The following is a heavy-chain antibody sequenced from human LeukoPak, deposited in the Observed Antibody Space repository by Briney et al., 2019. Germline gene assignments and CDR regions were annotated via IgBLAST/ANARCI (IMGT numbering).Heavy chain of an antibody. V-gene: IGHV1-69*05. D-gene: IGHD4-17*01. CDR3: AREELGHDYGDPTSHFDY. J-gene: IGHJ4*02. CDR2: IIPIFGTA. CDR1: GGTFSSYA. Sequence: SVKVSCKASGGTFSSYAISWVRQAPGQGLEWMGRIIPIFGTANYAQKFQGRVTITTDESTSTAYMELSSLRSEDTAVYYCAREELGHDYGDPTSHFDYWGQGTMVTVSS.